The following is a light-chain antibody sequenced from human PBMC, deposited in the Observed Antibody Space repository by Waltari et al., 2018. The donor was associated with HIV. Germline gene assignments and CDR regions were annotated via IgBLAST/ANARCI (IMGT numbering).Light chain of an antibody. Sequence: QSVLTQPPSLSGIPGQRLTISCTGSNSNIGADYDVHWYQHLPGKAPKVLIYGNTNRPSGVPDRFSGSKSGASASLVITGLQAEDEADYYCQSYDNSLSGTYVFGGGTKVNVL. CDR3: QSYDNSLSGTYV. J-gene: IGLJ1*01. CDR1: NSNIGADYD. CDR2: GNT. V-gene: IGLV1-40*01.